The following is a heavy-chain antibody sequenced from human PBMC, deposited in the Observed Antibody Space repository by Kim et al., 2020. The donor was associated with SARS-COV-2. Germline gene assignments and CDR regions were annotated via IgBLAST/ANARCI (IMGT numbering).Heavy chain of an antibody. V-gene: IGHV1-69*13. D-gene: IGHD3-22*01. CDR1: GGTFSSYA. Sequence: SVKVSCKASGGTFSSYAISWVRQAPGQGLEWMGGIIPIFGTANYAQKFQGRVTITADESTSTAYMELSSLRSEDTAVYYCARPYYYDSSGYQGRFYYYGMDVWGQGTTVTVSS. CDR3: ARPYYYDSSGYQGRFYYYGMDV. CDR2: IIPIFGTA. J-gene: IGHJ6*02.